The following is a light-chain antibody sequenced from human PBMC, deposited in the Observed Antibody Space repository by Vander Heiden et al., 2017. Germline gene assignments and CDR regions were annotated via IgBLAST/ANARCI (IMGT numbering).Light chain of an antibody. V-gene: IGLV1-51*01. Sequence: QSVLTQPPSVSAAAGQKDTISCSGSSSNIGKSFVSWYQQFRGTAPKLLIYDNDKRPSGTPARFSGSKSGTSATLDITGLQTGDEADYYCGTWDSGLSVGVFGTGTKLTVL. CDR2: DND. CDR1: SSNIGKSF. J-gene: IGLJ3*02. CDR3: GTWDSGLSVGV.